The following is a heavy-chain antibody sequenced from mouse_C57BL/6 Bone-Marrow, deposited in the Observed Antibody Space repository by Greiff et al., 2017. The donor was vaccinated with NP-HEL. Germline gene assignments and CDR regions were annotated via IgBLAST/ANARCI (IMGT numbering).Heavy chain of an antibody. J-gene: IGHJ3*01. CDR1: GYTFTSYW. V-gene: IGHV1-64*01. D-gene: IGHD1-1*01. CDR3: ATGANDYGSSYWFAY. CDR2: IHPNSGST. Sequence: VQLQQPGAELVKPGASVKLSCKASGYTFTSYWMHWVKQRPGQGLEWIGMIHPNSGSTNYNEKFKSKATLTVDKSSSTAYMQLSSLTSEDAAVYDCATGANDYGSSYWFAYWGQGTLVTVSA.